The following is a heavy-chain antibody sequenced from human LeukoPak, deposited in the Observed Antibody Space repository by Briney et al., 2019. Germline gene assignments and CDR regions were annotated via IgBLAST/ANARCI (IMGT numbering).Heavy chain of an antibody. CDR1: GFTFSSYS. CDR2: ISSSSSYI. CDR3: ARDLVSRVTMVRGVIGY. D-gene: IGHD3-10*01. J-gene: IGHJ4*02. V-gene: IGHV3-21*01. Sequence: GGSLRLSCAASGFTFSSYSMNWVRQAPGKGLEWVSSISSSSSYIYYADSVKGRFTISRDNAKNSLYLQMNSLRAEDTAVYYCARDLVSRVTMVRGVIGYWGQGTLVTVSS.